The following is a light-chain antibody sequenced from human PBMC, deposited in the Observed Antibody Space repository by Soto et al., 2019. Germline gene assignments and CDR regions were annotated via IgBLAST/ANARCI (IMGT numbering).Light chain of an antibody. Sequence: EIVLTQSPVTLSLSPGERATLSCRASQSVRTYLAWYQVKPGQAPRLLIYEASRRASGVPARCSGSGSGTDFTLTISSLEPEDFALYYCQQRNTWPPITFGQGTRLEIK. CDR2: EAS. CDR1: QSVRTY. V-gene: IGKV3-11*01. J-gene: IGKJ5*01. CDR3: QQRNTWPPIT.